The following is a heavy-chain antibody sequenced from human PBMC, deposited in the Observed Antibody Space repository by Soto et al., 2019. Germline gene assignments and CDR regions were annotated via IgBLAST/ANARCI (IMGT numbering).Heavy chain of an antibody. D-gene: IGHD1-20*01. CDR2: VIGSGGST. Sequence: EVQLLESGGGLVQPGGSLRLSCAASGFTFSSYAMSWVRQAPGKGLEWISAVIGSGGSTYYADSVKGRFTISRDNSKHTLYLQMNNLRAEDTAVYYCAKPPDYNWNDYWGQGTLVTVSS. CDR3: AKPPDYNWNDY. V-gene: IGHV3-23*01. CDR1: GFTFSSYA. J-gene: IGHJ4*02.